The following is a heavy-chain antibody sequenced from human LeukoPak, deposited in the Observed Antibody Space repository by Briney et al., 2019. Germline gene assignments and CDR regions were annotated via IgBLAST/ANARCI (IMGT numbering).Heavy chain of an antibody. V-gene: IGHV3-23*01. CDR1: GFTFSSYA. CDR2: ISSGGGST. CDR3: SRVVVPAAMYYYGMDV. Sequence: GGSLRLSCAASGFTFSSYAMSWVRQAPGKGLEWVSAISSGGGSTYYAGSVKGRFTISRDNSKSTLYLQMNSLRAEDTAVYYCSRVVVPAAMYYYGMDVWGQGTTVTVSS. J-gene: IGHJ6*02. D-gene: IGHD2-2*01.